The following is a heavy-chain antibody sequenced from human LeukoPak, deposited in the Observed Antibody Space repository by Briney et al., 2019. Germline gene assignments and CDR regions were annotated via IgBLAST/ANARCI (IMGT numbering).Heavy chain of an antibody. Sequence: PSQTLSLTCTVSGGSISSGDYYWSWIRQPPGKGLEWIGYIYYSGSTYYNPSLKSRVTISVDTSKNQFSLKLSSVTAADTAVYYCARDQVVVPAWRSDAFDIWGQGTMVTVSS. CDR2: IYYSGST. CDR1: GGSISSGDYY. V-gene: IGHV4-30-4*08. J-gene: IGHJ3*02. CDR3: ARDQVVVPAWRSDAFDI. D-gene: IGHD2-2*01.